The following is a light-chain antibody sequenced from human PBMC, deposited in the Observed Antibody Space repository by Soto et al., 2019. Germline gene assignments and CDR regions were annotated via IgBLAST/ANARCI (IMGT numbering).Light chain of an antibody. CDR2: AAS. CDR3: QQSYRAPYT. J-gene: IGKJ2*01. V-gene: IGKV1-39*01. Sequence: IQLTQSPSSLSTSVGDSVTITCRASQSISNFLNWYQHKPGKAPDLLIYAASTLLSGVPSRFRGSGSGPDFTLTIPSLQPEDFATYYCQQSYRAPYTFGQGTKLEIK. CDR1: QSISNF.